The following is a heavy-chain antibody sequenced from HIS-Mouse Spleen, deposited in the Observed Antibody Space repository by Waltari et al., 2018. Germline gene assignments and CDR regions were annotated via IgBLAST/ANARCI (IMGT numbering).Heavy chain of an antibody. CDR3: ARAGDSSGWRDFDY. Sequence: QVQLVESGGGVVQPGRALRLVCGGSGSTCSSYDMHWVRQAPGKGLEWVAVISYDGSNKYYADSVKGRFTISRDNSKNTLYLQMNSLRAEDTAVYYCARAGDSSGWRDFDYWGQGTLVTVSS. D-gene: IGHD6-19*01. CDR2: ISYDGSNK. V-gene: IGHV3-30*04. CDR1: GSTCSSYD. J-gene: IGHJ4*02.